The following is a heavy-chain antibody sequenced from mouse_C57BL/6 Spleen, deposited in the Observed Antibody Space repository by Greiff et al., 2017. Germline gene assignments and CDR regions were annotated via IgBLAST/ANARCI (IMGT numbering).Heavy chain of an antibody. V-gene: IGHV1-62-2*01. CDR3: ARHEGYYYGSSYPWYFDV. CDR1: GYTFTEYT. J-gene: IGHJ1*03. D-gene: IGHD1-1*01. CDR2: FYPGSGSI. Sequence: QVQLKQSGAELVKPGASVKLSCKASGYTFTEYTIHWVKQRSGQGLEWIGWFYPGSGSIKYNEKFKDKATLTADKSSSTVYMELSRLTSEDSAVYICARHEGYYYGSSYPWYFDVWGTETTGTVSS.